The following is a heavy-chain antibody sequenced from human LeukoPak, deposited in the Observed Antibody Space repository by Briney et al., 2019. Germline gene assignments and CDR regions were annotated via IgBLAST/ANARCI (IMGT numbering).Heavy chain of an antibody. CDR3: AKGIHGSLLRSLEFDY. J-gene: IGHJ4*02. V-gene: IGHV3-23*01. CDR2: ILGSGGRT. CDR1: GFTLSSYA. D-gene: IGHD3-3*01. Sequence: GGSLRLSCAASGFTLSSYAMSWVRQAPGKGLEWVSAILGSGGRTYYADSVKGRFTISRDNSKNTLYLQMNSLSAEDTAVYYCAKGIHGSLLRSLEFDYWGQGTLVTVSS.